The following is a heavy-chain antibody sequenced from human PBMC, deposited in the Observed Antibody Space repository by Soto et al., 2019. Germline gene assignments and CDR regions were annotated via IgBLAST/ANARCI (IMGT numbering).Heavy chain of an antibody. CDR3: ARDKGPAIGTNWFDP. V-gene: IGHV4-31*03. CDR2: IYYSGST. D-gene: IGHD2-21*02. CDR1: GGSISSGGYY. J-gene: IGHJ5*02. Sequence: PSETLSLTCTVSGGSISSGGYYWSWIRQHPGKGLEWIGYIYYSGSTYYNPSLKSRVTISVDTSKNQFSLKLSSVTAADTAVYYCARDKGPAIGTNWFDPWGQGTQVTVSS.